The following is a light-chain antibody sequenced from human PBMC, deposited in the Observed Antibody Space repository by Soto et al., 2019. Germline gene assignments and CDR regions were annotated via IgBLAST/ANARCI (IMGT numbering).Light chain of an antibody. CDR3: QQYGSSPPT. CDR2: GAS. J-gene: IGKJ1*01. Sequence: EIVLTQSPGTLSLSPGERATLSCRASQSVSGNYLDWYQRKPGQAPRLLIYGASSRATDIPNRFGGSGSGTDFTLTITRLEPEDFAVYYCQQYGSSPPTFDQGTKVEIK. V-gene: IGKV3-20*01. CDR1: QSVSGNY.